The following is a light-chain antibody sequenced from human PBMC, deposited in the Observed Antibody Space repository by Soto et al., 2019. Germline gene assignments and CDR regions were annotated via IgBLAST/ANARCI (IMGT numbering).Light chain of an antibody. Sequence: QSVLTQPASVSGSPGQSITTSCTGTSSGVGGYNYVSWYQQHPGKAPKLMIYDVSNRPSGVSNRFSGSKSGNTASLTISGLQAEDEADYYCSSYTSSSTLGVFGTGTKVTVL. CDR2: DVS. CDR3: SSYTSSSTLGV. CDR1: SSGVGGYNY. J-gene: IGLJ1*01. V-gene: IGLV2-14*01.